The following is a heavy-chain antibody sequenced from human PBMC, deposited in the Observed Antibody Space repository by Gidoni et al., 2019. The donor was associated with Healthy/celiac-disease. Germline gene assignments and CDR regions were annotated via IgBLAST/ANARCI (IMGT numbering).Heavy chain of an antibody. J-gene: IGHJ3*02. CDR3: AGAYCGCDCYPDAFDI. Sequence: QAQLQESGPGLVKPSETLSITCTVSGGSISCYYWRWIRQPPGKGLEWIGYIYYSGSTNYDPSLNSRVTISGDTSKNQLSLKLSSVTAADTAVYYCAGAYCGCDCYPDAFDIWGQGTMVTVSS. V-gene: IGHV4-59*01. CDR1: GGSISCYY. CDR2: IYYSGST. D-gene: IGHD2-21*02.